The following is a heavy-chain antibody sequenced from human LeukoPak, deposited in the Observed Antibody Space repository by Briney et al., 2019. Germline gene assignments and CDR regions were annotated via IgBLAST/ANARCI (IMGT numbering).Heavy chain of an antibody. CDR2: IYYSGST. CDR3: ARDLASDY. Sequence: PSETLSLTCTVSGGSISSYYWSWIRQPPGKGLEWIGYIYYSGSTSYNPSLKSRVTISVDTSKNQFSLKLSSVTAADTAVYYCARDLASDYWGQGTLVTVSS. V-gene: IGHV4-59*01. CDR1: GGSISSYY. J-gene: IGHJ4*02.